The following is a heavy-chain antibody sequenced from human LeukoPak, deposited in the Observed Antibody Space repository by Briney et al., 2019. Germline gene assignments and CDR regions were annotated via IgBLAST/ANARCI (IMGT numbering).Heavy chain of an antibody. D-gene: IGHD4-11*01. CDR3: ARGPTVKYFDY. CDR1: GGSISSSSYY. Sequence: KPSETLSLTCTVSGGSISSSSYYWGWIRQPPGKGLEWIGTIYYSGSTYYNPSLKSRVTISVDTPKNQFSLKLSSVTAADTAVYYCARGPTVKYFDYWGQGTLVTVSS. V-gene: IGHV4-39*07. J-gene: IGHJ4*02. CDR2: IYYSGST.